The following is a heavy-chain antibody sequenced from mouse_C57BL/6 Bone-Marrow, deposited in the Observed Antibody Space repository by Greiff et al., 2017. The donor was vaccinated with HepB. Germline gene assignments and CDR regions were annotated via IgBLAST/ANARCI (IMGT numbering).Heavy chain of an antibody. CDR1: GYSITSGYY. V-gene: IGHV3-6*01. D-gene: IGHD3-2*01. CDR2: ISYDGSN. CDR3: ARRDRGYAMDY. Sequence: EVHLVESGPGLVKPSQSLSLTCSVTGYSITSGYYWNWIRQFPGNKLEWMGYISYDGSNNYNPSLKNRISITRDTSKNQFFLKLNSVTTEDTATYYCARRDRGYAMDYWGQGTSVTVSS. J-gene: IGHJ4*01.